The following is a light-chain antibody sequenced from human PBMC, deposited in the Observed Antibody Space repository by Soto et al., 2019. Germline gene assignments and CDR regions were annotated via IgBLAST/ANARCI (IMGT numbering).Light chain of an antibody. J-gene: IGLJ2*01. CDR3: CSYAGSRTSVV. CDR1: SSDVGSYNL. CDR2: EGS. V-gene: IGLV2-23*01. Sequence: QSVLTQPASVSGSPGQSITISCTGTSSDVGSYNLVSWYQQHPGKAPKLMMYEGSKLPSGVSSPFSGAKSGITDSMTISGLQEEDEADYYYCSYAGSRTSVVFGGGTKLTVL.